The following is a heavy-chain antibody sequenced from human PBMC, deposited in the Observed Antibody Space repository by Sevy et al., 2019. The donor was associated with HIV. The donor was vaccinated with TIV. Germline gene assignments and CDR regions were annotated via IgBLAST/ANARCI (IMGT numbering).Heavy chain of an antibody. CDR2: VSGNDGGT. CDR3: AKDFSYGGNSWNFDL. J-gene: IGHJ4*02. D-gene: IGHD3-9*01. CDR1: GFIFSKFA. Sequence: GGSLRLSCAASGFIFSKFALSWVRQAPGRGLEWVSAVSGNDGGTYYAASVKGRFTISRDISENMLYLQMNSLSAEDTAVYYCAKDFSYGGNSWNFDLWGQGTLVTVSS. V-gene: IGHV3-23*01.